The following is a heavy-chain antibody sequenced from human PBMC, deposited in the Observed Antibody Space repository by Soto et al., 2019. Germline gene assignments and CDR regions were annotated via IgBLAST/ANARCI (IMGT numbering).Heavy chain of an antibody. V-gene: IGHV3-49*03. CDR1: GITFGDYA. CDR3: ASRDCRTTTDGARHYDS. CDR2: IRSKAYGGTT. Sequence: SLRLSCAASGITFGDYAMRWFRQAPGKGLEWVGFIRSKAYGGTTEYAASVQGRFTISRDDSKSIAYLQMNGLKTEDTAMYYCASRDCRTTTDGARHYDSWGQGTLGNISS. J-gene: IGHJ4*02. D-gene: IGHD3-10*01.